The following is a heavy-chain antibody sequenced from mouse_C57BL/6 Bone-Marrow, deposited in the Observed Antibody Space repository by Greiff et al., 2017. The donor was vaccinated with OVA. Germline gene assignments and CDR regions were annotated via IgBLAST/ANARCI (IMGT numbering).Heavy chain of an antibody. CDR3: ARERGSAFDY. J-gene: IGHJ2*01. CDR1: GYTFTDYY. CDR2: INPYNGGT. Sequence: EVQLVESGPVLVKPGASVKMSCKASGYTFTDYYMNWVKQSHGKSLEWIGVINPYNGGTSYNQKFKGKATLTVDKSSSTAYMELNSLTSEDSAVYYCARERGSAFDYWGQGTTLTVSS. V-gene: IGHV1-19*01. D-gene: IGHD3-2*02.